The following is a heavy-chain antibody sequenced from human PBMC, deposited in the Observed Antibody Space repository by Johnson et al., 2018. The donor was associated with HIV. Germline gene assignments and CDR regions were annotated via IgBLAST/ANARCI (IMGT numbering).Heavy chain of an antibody. CDR3: AKASYNRFAFDI. CDR2: ISYDGSNK. V-gene: IGHV3-30*04. Sequence: QVQLVESGGGVVQPGRSLRLSCAASGFTFSSYAMHWVRQAPGKGLEWVAVISYDGSNKYYADSVKGRFTISRDNAKNSLYLQMNSLRAEDTALYYCAKASYNRFAFDIWGQGTMVTVSS. J-gene: IGHJ3*02. D-gene: IGHD1-1*01. CDR1: GFTFSSYA.